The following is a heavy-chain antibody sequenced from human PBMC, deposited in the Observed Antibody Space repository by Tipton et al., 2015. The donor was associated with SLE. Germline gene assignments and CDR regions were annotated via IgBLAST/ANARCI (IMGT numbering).Heavy chain of an antibody. J-gene: IGHJ1*01. CDR3: ARMRYYYDNSVTHRDSFQY. V-gene: IGHV4-59*01. CDR2: IHYSGRT. Sequence: TLSLTCTVSTGSMSSYYWTWIRQPPGKGLEWIGYIHYSGRTSYNPSLKSRVTLSEDPSKNQISLKLRSVTTADTAVYYCARMRYYYDNSVTHRDSFQYWGQGTLVTVSS. D-gene: IGHD3-22*01. CDR1: TGSMSSYY.